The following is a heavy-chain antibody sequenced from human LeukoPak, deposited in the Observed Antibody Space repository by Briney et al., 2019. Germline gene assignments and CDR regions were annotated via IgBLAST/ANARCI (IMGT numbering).Heavy chain of an antibody. J-gene: IGHJ3*02. CDR3: ARDPRNCSGGSCYPWAFDI. CDR2: FDPEDGET. CDR1: GYTLTKLS. V-gene: IGHV1-24*01. D-gene: IGHD2-15*01. Sequence: ASVKVSCKVSGYTLTKLSMHWVRQAPGKGLEWMGGFDPEDGETIYAQKFQGRVTMTRDMSTSTVYMELSSLRSEDTAVYYCARDPRNCSGGSCYPWAFDIWGQGTMVTVSS.